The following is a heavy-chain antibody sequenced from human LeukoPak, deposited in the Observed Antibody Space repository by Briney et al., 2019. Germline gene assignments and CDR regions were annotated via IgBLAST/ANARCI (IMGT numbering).Heavy chain of an antibody. CDR1: GFTVNSNY. CDR2: LYNTGNT. V-gene: IGHV3-53*01. J-gene: IGHJ4*02. CDR3: ARLTADGRLYFVD. D-gene: IGHD6-13*01. Sequence: PGGSLRLSCAASGFTVNSNYLSWVRQAPGKGLEWVSTLYNTGNTYYANSVKGRFSISRDNSKNTLFLQMNSLRAEDTAVYYCARLTADGRLYFVDWGPGILVTVSS.